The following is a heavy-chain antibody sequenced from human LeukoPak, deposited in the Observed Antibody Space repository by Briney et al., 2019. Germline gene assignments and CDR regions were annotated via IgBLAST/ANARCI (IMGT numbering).Heavy chain of an antibody. CDR3: ARVASNGYLDY. CDR1: GFTFSDYY. V-gene: IGHV3-11*05. D-gene: IGHD2-15*01. Sequence: PGGSLRLSCAASGFTFSDYYMSWIRQAPGKGLEWVPYISSSSSYTNYADSVKGRFTISRDNAKNSLYLQMNSLRAEDTAVYYCARVASNGYLDYWGQGTLVTVSS. CDR2: ISSSSSYT. J-gene: IGHJ4*02.